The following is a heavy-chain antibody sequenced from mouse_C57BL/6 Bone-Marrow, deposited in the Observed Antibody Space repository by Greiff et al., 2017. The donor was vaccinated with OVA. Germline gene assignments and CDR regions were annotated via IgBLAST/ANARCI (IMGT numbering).Heavy chain of an antibody. CDR2: IYPGDGDT. J-gene: IGHJ1*03. CDR1: GYAFSSYW. Sequence: VQLQQSGASVKISCKASGYAFSSYWMNWVKQRPGKGLEWIGQIYPGDGDTNYNGKFKGKATLTADKSSSTAYMQLSSLTSEDSAVYFCARFYPSAFDVWGTGTTVTVSS. V-gene: IGHV1-80*01. CDR3: ARFYPSAFDV. D-gene: IGHD6-1*01.